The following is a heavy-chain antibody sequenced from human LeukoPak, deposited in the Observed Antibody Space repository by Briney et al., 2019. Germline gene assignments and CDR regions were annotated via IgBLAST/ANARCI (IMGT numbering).Heavy chain of an antibody. D-gene: IGHD6-19*01. CDR3: ARPLWRGYSSGWYGYFQH. CDR2: VYYRGYT. CDR1: GDSISSDSHY. J-gene: IGHJ1*01. V-gene: IGHV4-39*07. Sequence: SETLSLTCTVSGDSISSDSHYWGWIRQPPGKGLEWIGSVYYRGYTNYNPSLTSRATISLDTSSNQFSLKLSFVTAADTAVYYCARPLWRGYSSGWYGYFQHWGQGTLVTVSS.